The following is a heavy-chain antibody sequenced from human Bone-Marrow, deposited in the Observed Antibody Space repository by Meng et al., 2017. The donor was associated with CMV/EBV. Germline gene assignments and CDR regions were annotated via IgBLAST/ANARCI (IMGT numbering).Heavy chain of an antibody. CDR1: GFTFSAFS. CDR2: ISTTSSYI. Sequence: GESLKISCAASGFTFSAFSMNWVRQAPGKGLEWVSSISTTSSYIYYADSLTGRFTISRDNAKNTLYLHITSLRVEDTAVYYCAGFGVTITNVLDNWGRGTTVTVSS. V-gene: IGHV3-21*01. CDR3: AGFGVTITNVLDN. J-gene: IGHJ4*02. D-gene: IGHD3-3*01.